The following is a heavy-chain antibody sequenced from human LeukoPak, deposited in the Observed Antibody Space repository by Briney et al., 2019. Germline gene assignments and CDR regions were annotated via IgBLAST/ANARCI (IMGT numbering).Heavy chain of an antibody. J-gene: IGHJ6*02. Sequence: ASVKVSCKASGYTFTSYGVSWVRQAPGQGLEWMGWISAYNGNTNYAQKLQGRVTMTTDTSTSTAYMELRSLRSDDTAVYYCARDPGAAGLYYYYGMDVWGQGTTVTVSS. CDR1: GYTFTSYG. V-gene: IGHV1-18*01. CDR3: ARDPGAAGLYYYYGMDV. CDR2: ISAYNGNT. D-gene: IGHD6-13*01.